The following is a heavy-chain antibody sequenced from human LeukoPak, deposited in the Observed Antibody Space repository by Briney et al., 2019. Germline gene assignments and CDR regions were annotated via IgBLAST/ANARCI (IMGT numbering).Heavy chain of an antibody. CDR1: GYTFTGYY. J-gene: IGHJ4*02. CDR3: ARHKPSSGWYPVDY. V-gene: IGHV1-2*06. CDR2: INPNSGGT. D-gene: IGHD6-19*01. Sequence: ASVKVSCKASGYTFTGYYMHWVRQAPGQGLEWMGRINPNSGGTNYAQKFQGRVTMTRDTSISTAYMELSRLRSDDTAVYYCARHKPSSGWYPVDYWGQGTLVTVSS.